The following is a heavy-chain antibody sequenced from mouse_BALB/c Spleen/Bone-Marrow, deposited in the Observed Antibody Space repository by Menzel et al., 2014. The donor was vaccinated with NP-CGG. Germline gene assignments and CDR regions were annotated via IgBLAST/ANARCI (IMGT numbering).Heavy chain of an antibody. J-gene: IGHJ4*01. D-gene: IGHD2-4*01. CDR3: TRDYRDAMDY. CDR2: IRLKSNNYAT. Sequence: EVKLMESGGGLVQPGGSMKLSCVASGFTSSNYWMNWVRQSPEEGLEWVGEIRLKSNNYATHYAESVKGRFTISRDDSKSSVYLQMNNLRAEDTGIYYCTRDYRDAMDYWGQGTSVTVSS. CDR1: GFTSSNYW. V-gene: IGHV6-6*02.